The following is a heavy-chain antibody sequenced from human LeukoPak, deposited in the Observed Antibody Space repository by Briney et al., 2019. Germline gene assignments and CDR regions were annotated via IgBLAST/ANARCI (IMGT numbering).Heavy chain of an antibody. D-gene: IGHD4-11*01. Sequence: GGSLRLSCEASGFTFSHCGTHWVRQAPGKGLEWVAVIWSDATNQYYSDSVKGRFTISRDNFKRTVSLQMNSLRAEDTAVYYCVKDAQRGFDYSNSLQHWGQGSLVTVSS. CDR1: GFTFSHCG. V-gene: IGHV3-33*06. CDR2: IWSDATNQ. J-gene: IGHJ4*02. CDR3: VKDAQRGFDYSNSLQH.